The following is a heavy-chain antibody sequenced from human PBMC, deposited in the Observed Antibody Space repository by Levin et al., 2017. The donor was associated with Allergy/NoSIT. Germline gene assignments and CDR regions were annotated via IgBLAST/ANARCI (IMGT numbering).Heavy chain of an antibody. V-gene: IGHV1-2*02. CDR3: ARDTATGFVGLDY. Sequence: ASVKVSCKASGYMFTGFYMHWVRQAPGQGLEWVGWINPSSGATDYAQKFQGRVTMTRDTSVNTAYMELSSLRSDDTAVYYCARDTATGFVGLDYWGQGTLVTVSS. J-gene: IGHJ4*02. CDR2: INPSSGAT. CDR1: GYMFTGFY. D-gene: IGHD5-18*01.